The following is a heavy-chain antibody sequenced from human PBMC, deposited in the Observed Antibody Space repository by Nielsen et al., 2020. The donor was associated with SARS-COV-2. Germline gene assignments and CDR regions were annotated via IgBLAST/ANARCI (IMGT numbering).Heavy chain of an antibody. CDR3: ARGGYSYGYVFDY. CDR2: TYYSGST. J-gene: IGHJ4*02. CDR1: GGSFSGYY. V-gene: IGHV4-31*11. D-gene: IGHD5-18*01. Sequence: SETLSLTCAVYGGSFSGYYWSWIRQHPGKGLEWIGYTYYSGSTYYNPSLKSRVTISVDTSKNQFSLKLSSVTAADTAVYYCARGGYSYGYVFDYWGQGTLVTVSS.